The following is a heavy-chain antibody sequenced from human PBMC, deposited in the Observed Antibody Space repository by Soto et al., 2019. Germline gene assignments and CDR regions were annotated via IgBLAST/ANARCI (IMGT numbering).Heavy chain of an antibody. D-gene: IGHD2-15*01. V-gene: IGHV1-69*06. CDR2: IIPIFGTA. J-gene: IGHJ6*02. Sequence: SVKVSCKASVGTFSSYAISWVRQAPGQGLEWMGGIIPIFGTANYAQKFQGRVTITADKSTSTAYMELSSLRSEDTAVYYCARVGAAATYYYYYYGMDVWGQGTPVTVSS. CDR3: ARVGAAATYYYYYYGMDV. CDR1: VGTFSSYA.